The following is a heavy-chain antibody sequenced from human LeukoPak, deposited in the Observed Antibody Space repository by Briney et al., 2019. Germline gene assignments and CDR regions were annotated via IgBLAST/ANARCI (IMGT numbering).Heavy chain of an antibody. CDR3: AKDAFYYYDSSGYYPFDY. CDR1: GFTFSSYA. J-gene: IGHJ4*02. D-gene: IGHD3-22*01. CDR2: ISGSGGST. V-gene: IGHV3-23*01. Sequence: GGSLRLSCAASGFTFSSYAMSWVCQPPGKGLEWVSAISGSGGSTYYADSVKGRFTISRDNSKNTLYLQMNSLRAEDTAVYYCAKDAFYYYDSSGYYPFDYWGQGTLVTVSS.